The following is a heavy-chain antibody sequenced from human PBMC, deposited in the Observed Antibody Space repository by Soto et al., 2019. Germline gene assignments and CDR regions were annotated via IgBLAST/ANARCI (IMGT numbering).Heavy chain of an antibody. CDR3: AKGELELPDY. V-gene: IGHV3-30*04. J-gene: IGHJ4*02. CDR1: GFTFSSYA. D-gene: IGHD1-7*01. CDR2: ISYDGSNK. Sequence: GGSLRLSCAASGFTFSSYAMHWVRQAPGKGLEWVAVISYDGSNKYYADSVKGRFTISRDNSKNTLYLQMNSLRAEDTAVYYCAKGELELPDYWGQGTLVTVSS.